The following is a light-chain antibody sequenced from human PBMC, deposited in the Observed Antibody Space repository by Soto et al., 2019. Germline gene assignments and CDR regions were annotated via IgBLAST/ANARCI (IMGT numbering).Light chain of an antibody. CDR2: GAS. Sequence: EIVLTQSPGTLSLSPGERAALSCRASQGFSSSFLAWYQHRPGQAPRLLIYGASSRATGIPDRFSGSRSGTDFTLTISRLEPEDFAVYYCHQYGHSPTFGPGTKVDIK. CDR3: HQYGHSPT. V-gene: IGKV3-20*01. CDR1: QGFSSSF. J-gene: IGKJ1*01.